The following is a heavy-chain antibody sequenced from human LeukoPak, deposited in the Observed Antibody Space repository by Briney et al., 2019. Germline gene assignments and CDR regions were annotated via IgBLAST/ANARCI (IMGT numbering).Heavy chain of an antibody. J-gene: IGHJ4*02. V-gene: IGHV3-23*01. Sequence: GGSLRLSCAASGFNFSSYAMSWVRQAPGKGLEWVSAISGSGYSTYYADSVRGRFTISRDNSKNTLYLQMNSLRAEDAAVYYCAKDDNGSGSYYFGFDYWGQGTLVTVSS. CDR3: AKDDNGSGSYYFGFDY. CDR2: ISGSGYST. CDR1: GFNFSSYA. D-gene: IGHD3-10*01.